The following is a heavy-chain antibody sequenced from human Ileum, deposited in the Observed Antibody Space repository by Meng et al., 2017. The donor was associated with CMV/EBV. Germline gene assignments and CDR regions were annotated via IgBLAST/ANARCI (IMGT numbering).Heavy chain of an antibody. Sequence: GESLKISCVASGFSFSSYEMNWVRQAPGKGLEWVSAISGSGGNTYYADSVKGLFTISRDNSKNTLYVQMNSLRAEDTAVYYCVGNNYNYYVYWGQGTLVTVSS. CDR1: GFSFSSYE. J-gene: IGHJ4*02. CDR3: VGNNYNYYVY. V-gene: IGHV3-23*01. CDR2: ISGSGGNT. D-gene: IGHD4-11*01.